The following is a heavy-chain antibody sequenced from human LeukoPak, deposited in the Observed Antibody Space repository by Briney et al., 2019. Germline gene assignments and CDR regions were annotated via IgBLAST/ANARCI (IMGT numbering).Heavy chain of an antibody. V-gene: IGHV3-73*01. CDR3: AKDNIWRLRLSFFDY. J-gene: IGHJ4*02. D-gene: IGHD5-12*01. CDR2: IRSTANGYAT. CDR1: GFTFSGSA. Sequence: GGSLRLSCAASGFTFSGSALHWVRQASGKGLEWVGRIRSTANGYATAYAASVKGRFTISRDDSKNTAYLQMDSLKTEDTAVYYCAKDNIWRLRLSFFDYWGQGTLVTVSS.